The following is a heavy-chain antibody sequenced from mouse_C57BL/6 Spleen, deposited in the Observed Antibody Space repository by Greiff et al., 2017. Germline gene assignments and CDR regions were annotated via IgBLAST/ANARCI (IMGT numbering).Heavy chain of an antibody. Sequence: QVQLQQSGPELVKPGASVKISCKASGYAFSSSWMNWVKQRPGKGLEGIGRIYPGDGDTNYNGKFKGKATLTADKSSSTAYMQLSSLTSEDSAVYFCARSGGYYGPWYFDVWGTGTTVTVSS. D-gene: IGHD1-2*01. CDR3: ARSGGYYGPWYFDV. J-gene: IGHJ1*03. CDR2: IYPGDGDT. V-gene: IGHV1-82*01. CDR1: GYAFSSSW.